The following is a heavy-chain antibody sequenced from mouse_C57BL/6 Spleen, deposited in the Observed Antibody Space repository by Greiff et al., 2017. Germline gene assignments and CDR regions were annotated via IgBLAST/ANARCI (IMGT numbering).Heavy chain of an antibody. CDR3: ARCYYGSSYVDWYFDV. CDR1: GYAFSSSW. Sequence: QVQLKQSGPELVKPGASVKISCKASGYAFSSSWMNWVKQRPGKGLEWIGRIYPGDGDTNYNGQFKGKATLTADKSSSTAYMQLSSLTSEDSAVYFCARCYYGSSYVDWYFDVWGTGTTVTVSS. CDR2: IYPGDGDT. D-gene: IGHD1-1*01. V-gene: IGHV1-82*01. J-gene: IGHJ1*03.